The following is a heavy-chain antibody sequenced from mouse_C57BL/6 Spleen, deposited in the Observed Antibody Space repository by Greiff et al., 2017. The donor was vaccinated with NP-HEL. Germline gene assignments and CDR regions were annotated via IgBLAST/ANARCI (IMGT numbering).Heavy chain of an antibody. V-gene: IGHV3-6*01. Sequence: EVHLVESGPGLVKPSQSLSLTCSVTGYSITSGYYWNWIRQFPGNKLEWMGYISYDGSNNYNPSLKNRISITRDTSKNQFFLKLNSVTTEDTATYYCARAPYDGYLDYWGQGTTLTVSS. CDR1: GYSITSGYY. D-gene: IGHD2-3*01. J-gene: IGHJ2*01. CDR2: ISYDGSN. CDR3: ARAPYDGYLDY.